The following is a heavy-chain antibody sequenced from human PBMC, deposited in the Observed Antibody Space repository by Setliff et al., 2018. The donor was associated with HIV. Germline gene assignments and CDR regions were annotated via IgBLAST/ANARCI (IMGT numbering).Heavy chain of an antibody. CDR2: ITGTGERT. V-gene: IGHV3-23*01. Sequence: ASVKVSCAASGFTFNTYAISWVRQAPGKGLEWVSAITGTGERTYYAASVKGRFTVSRDNAKNTVYLQMNNLRPEDTAIYYCATLWMRGGYFDTWGQGTLVTVSS. D-gene: IGHD2-15*01. CDR1: GFTFNTYA. CDR3: ATLWMRGGYFDT. J-gene: IGHJ4*02.